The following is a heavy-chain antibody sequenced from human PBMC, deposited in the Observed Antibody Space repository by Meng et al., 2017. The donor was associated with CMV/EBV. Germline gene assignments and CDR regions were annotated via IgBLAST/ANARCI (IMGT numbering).Heavy chain of an antibody. CDR1: EFTFSNYA. Sequence: GESLKISCAASEFTFSNYAIHWVRRAPGKGLEWVAVTSYDGSTKHYADSVKGRFTISRDNSKNTVFLQMNSLRPEDTAVYYCARDLCGDSSCSPFGDWGQGALVTVSS. CDR3: ARDLCGDSSCSPFGD. V-gene: IGHV3-30-3*01. CDR2: TSYDGSTK. D-gene: IGHD2-15*01. J-gene: IGHJ4*02.